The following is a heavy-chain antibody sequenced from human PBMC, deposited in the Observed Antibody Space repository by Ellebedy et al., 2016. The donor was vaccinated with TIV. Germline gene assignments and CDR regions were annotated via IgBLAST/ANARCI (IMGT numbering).Heavy chain of an antibody. J-gene: IGHJ6*02. CDR1: GFTFSSYA. CDR3: AKRVTMVREVITYYHYAMDV. CDR2: ISGSGGST. V-gene: IGHV3-23*01. D-gene: IGHD3-10*01. Sequence: GESLKISCAASGFTFSSYAMSWVRQAPGKGLEWVSTISGSGGSTNYADSVKGRFTISRDNSKNTLYLQMNSLRAEDTAVYYCAKRVTMVREVITYYHYAMDVWGQGTTVTVSS.